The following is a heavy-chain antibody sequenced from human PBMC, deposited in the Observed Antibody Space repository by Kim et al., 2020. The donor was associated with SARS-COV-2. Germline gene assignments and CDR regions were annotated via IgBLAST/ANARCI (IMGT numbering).Heavy chain of an antibody. D-gene: IGHD3-10*01. J-gene: IGHJ6*02. CDR2: IYSGGSST. Sequence: GGSLRLSCAASGFTFSSYAMSWVRQAPGKGLEWVSVIYSGGSSTYYADSVKGRFTISRDNSKNTLYLQMNSLRAEDTAVYYCAKDRDYGSGSYFYYYGMDVWGQGTTVTVSS. CDR3: AKDRDYGSGSYFYYYGMDV. V-gene: IGHV3-23*03. CDR1: GFTFSSYA.